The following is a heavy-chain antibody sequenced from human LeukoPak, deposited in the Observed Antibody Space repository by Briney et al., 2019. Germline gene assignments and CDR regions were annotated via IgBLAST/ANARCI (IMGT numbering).Heavy chain of an antibody. D-gene: IGHD3-10*01. CDR3: ARNPPKYYYGSGSYADALDI. V-gene: IGHV4-34*01. J-gene: IGHJ3*02. CDR1: GGSFSGYY. Sequence: PSETLSLTCAVYGGSFSGYYWSWIRQPPGKGLEWIGEINHSGSTNYNPSLKSRVTISVDTSKNQFSLKLSSVTAADTAVYYCARNPPKYYYGSGSYADALDIWGQGTMVTVSS. CDR2: INHSGST.